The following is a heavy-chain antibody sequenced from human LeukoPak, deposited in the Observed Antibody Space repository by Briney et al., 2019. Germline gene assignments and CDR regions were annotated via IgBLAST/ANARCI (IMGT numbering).Heavy chain of an antibody. Sequence: SETLSLTCTVSGGSISSYYWSWIRQPPGKGLEWIGEINHSGSTNYNPSLKSRATISVDTSKNQFSLKLSSVTAADTAVYYCARRGSSWKFDYWGQGTLVTVSS. CDR3: ARRGSSWKFDY. D-gene: IGHD6-13*01. V-gene: IGHV4-34*01. CDR1: GGSISSYY. CDR2: INHSGST. J-gene: IGHJ4*02.